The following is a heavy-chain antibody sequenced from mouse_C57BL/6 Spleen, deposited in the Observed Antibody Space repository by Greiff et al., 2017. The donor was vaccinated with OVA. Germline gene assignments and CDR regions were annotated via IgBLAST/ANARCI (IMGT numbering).Heavy chain of an antibody. CDR1: GFTFSSYT. V-gene: IGHV5-9*01. Sequence: EVQVVESGGGLVKPGGSLKLSCAASGFTFSSYTMSWVRQTPEKRLEWVATISGGGGNTYYPDSVKGRFTISRDNAKNTLYLQMSSLRTEVTSLYYCACHGSNYFYYAMAYWGQGTSVTVSS. CDR3: ACHGSNYFYYAMAY. CDR2: ISGGGGNT. J-gene: IGHJ4*01. D-gene: IGHD2-5*01.